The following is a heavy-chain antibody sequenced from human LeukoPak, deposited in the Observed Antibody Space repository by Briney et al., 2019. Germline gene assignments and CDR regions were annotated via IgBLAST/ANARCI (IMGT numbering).Heavy chain of an antibody. CDR3: AREGPYGSGSYDY. J-gene: IGHJ4*02. Sequence: GASVKVSCKASGYTFISYDINWVRQATGQGLEWMGWMNPNSGNTGYAQKFQGRVTMTRTTSIGTAYMELSSLRSEDTAVYYCAREGPYGSGSYDYWGQGTLVTVSS. D-gene: IGHD3-10*01. CDR1: GYTFISYD. V-gene: IGHV1-8*01. CDR2: MNPNSGNT.